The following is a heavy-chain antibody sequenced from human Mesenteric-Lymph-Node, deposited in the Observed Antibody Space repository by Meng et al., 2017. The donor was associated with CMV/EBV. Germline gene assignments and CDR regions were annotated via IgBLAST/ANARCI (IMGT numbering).Heavy chain of an antibody. Sequence: QITWKESGPTLVNPTQTRTLTCTFSGFSLSTSGVGVGWICQPPGKALELLALIYWDDDKRYSHSLKSRLTITKDTTKNQVVLTMTNMDPVDTATYYCAHSSGIAAAGPFYFDYWGQGTLVTVSS. D-gene: IGHD6-13*01. J-gene: IGHJ4*02. V-gene: IGHV2-5*02. CDR1: GFSLSTSGVG. CDR2: IYWDDDK. CDR3: AHSSGIAAAGPFYFDY.